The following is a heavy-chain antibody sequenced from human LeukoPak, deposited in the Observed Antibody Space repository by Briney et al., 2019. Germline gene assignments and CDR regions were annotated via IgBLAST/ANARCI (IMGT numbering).Heavy chain of an antibody. CDR2: VHLNGAT. Sequence: KTSGTLSLTCAVPGGSITTTNWWSWVRQPPGKGLEWIGEVHLNGATNYNPSLESRFSMSIDKSNNHLSLEVTSVTAADTAMYYCTRESGAFSPFGFWGQGTLVTVSS. D-gene: IGHD1-26*01. CDR1: GGSITTTNW. V-gene: IGHV4-4*02. J-gene: IGHJ4*02. CDR3: TRESGAFSPFGF.